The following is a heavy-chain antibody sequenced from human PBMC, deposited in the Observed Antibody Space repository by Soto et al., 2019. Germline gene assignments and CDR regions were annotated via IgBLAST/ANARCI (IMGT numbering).Heavy chain of an antibody. Sequence: PGGSLRLSCAASGFPFDDYAMHWLRQAPGKGLEWVSLIIWDGGATDYADSVKGRFTISRDNSKKSPYLQMNSLRAEDTALYYCETGSTAAYNYYFDSWGQGTLVTVSS. CDR2: IIWDGGAT. CDR1: GFPFDDYA. V-gene: IGHV3-43D*04. D-gene: IGHD1-1*01. J-gene: IGHJ4*02. CDR3: ETGSTAAYNYYFDS.